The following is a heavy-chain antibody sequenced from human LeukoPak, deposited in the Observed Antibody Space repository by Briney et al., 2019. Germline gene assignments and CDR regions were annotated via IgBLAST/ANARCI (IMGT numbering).Heavy chain of an antibody. CDR1: GGSFSGYY. Sequence: SETLSLTCAVYGGSFSGYYWSWIRQPPGKGLEWIGEINHSGSTNYNPSLKSRVTISVDTSKNQFSLKLSSVTAADTAVYYCARGGLRYFDWLPPPIDYWGQGTLVTVPS. CDR2: INHSGST. D-gene: IGHD3-9*01. J-gene: IGHJ4*02. CDR3: ARGGLRYFDWLPPPIDY. V-gene: IGHV4-34*01.